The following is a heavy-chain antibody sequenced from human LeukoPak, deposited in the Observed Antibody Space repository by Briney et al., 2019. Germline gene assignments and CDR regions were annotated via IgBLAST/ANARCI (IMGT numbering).Heavy chain of an antibody. CDR3: ASYYGLAVAGTGDAFDI. CDR1: GYTFTGYY. Sequence: PEASVKVSCKASGYTFTGYYMHWVRQAPGQGLEWMGWINPNSGGTNYAQKFQGRVTMTRDTSISTAYMELSRLRSDDTAVYYCASYYGLAVAGTGDAFDIWGQGTMVTVSS. J-gene: IGHJ3*02. CDR2: INPNSGGT. V-gene: IGHV1-2*02. D-gene: IGHD6-19*01.